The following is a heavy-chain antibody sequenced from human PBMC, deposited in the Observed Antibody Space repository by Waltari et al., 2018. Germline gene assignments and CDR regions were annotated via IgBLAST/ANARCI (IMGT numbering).Heavy chain of an antibody. CDR2: IYHSGST. V-gene: IGHV4-38-2*02. CDR1: GYSISSGYY. Sequence: QVQLQESGPGLVKPSETLSLTCTVSGYSISSGYYWGWIRQPPGKGLEWIGSIYHSGSTYYNPSLKSRVTISVDTSKNQFSLKLSSVTAADTAVYYCAREGYDILTGYYMPPFPFDHWGQGTLVTVSS. D-gene: IGHD3-9*01. CDR3: AREGYDILTGYYMPPFPFDH. J-gene: IGHJ4*02.